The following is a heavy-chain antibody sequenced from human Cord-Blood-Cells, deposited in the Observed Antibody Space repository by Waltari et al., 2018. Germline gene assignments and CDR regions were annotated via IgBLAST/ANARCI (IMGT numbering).Heavy chain of an antibody. V-gene: IGHV1-8*01. Sequence: QVQLVQSGAEVKKPGASLKVSCKASGYTFTSYDINWVRQATGQGLEWMGWMNPNSGNTGYAQKFQGRVTMTRNTSISTAYMELSSLRSEDTAVYYCARQKDPSPFYYYYYGMDVWGQGTTVTVSS. J-gene: IGHJ6*02. CDR3: ARQKDPSPFYYYYYGMDV. CDR1: GYTFTSYD. CDR2: MNPNSGNT.